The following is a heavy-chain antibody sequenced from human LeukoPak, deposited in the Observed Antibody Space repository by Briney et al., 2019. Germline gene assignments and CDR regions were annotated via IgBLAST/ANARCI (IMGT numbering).Heavy chain of an antibody. Sequence: SETLSLTCAVYGGSFSGYYWSWIRQPPGKGLEWIGEINHSGSTNYNPSLKSRVTISVGTSKNQFSLKLSSVTAADTAVYYCARGRSPSEYYFDYWGQGTLVTVSS. CDR2: INHSGST. J-gene: IGHJ4*02. CDR3: ARGRSPSEYYFDY. V-gene: IGHV4-34*01. D-gene: IGHD1-14*01. CDR1: GGSFSGYY.